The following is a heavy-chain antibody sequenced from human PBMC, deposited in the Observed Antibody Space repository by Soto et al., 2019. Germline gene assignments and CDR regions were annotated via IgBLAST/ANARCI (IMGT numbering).Heavy chain of an antibody. CDR1: GGTFSSSA. J-gene: IGHJ5*01. CDR3: ARASNYYGSRLSWFES. CDR2: VIPRLATS. Sequence: QVQLVQSGAEVKKPGSSVKVSCRTSGGTFSSSAISWVRRAPGQGLEWMGKVIPRLATSNYAEKFRDRVTITADESTSTAYLEVASLKSEDTAIYYCARASNYYGSRLSWFESWGQGTQVTVSS. D-gene: IGHD3-10*01. V-gene: IGHV1-69*11.